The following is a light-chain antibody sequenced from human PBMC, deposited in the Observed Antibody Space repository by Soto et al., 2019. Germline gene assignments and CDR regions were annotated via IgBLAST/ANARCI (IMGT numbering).Light chain of an antibody. V-gene: IGKV3-20*01. CDR1: QSVSSSY. CDR2: GAS. CDR3: QHYRTS. Sequence: EIVLTQSPGTLTLSPGERATLSCRASQSVSSSYLAWYQQKPGQAPRQLIYGASSRATGIPDRFSGSGSGTDFTLTITRLKPEDFAVYYCQHYRTSFGGGTRVEI. J-gene: IGKJ4*01.